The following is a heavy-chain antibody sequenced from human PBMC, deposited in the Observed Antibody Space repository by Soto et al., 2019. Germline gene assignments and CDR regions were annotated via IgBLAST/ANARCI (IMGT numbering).Heavy chain of an antibody. J-gene: IGHJ3*02. CDR2: IYYSGST. CDR3: ACSSLHYGWGAFDI. V-gene: IGHV4-31*02. D-gene: IGHD4-17*01. Sequence: SETLSLTCTVSGGSISSGGYYWSWIRQHPGKGLEWIGYIYYSGSTYYNPSLKSRVTISVDTSKNQFSLKLSSVTAADTAVFYCACSSLHYGWGAFDIWGQGTMVTVSS. CDR1: GGSISSGGYY.